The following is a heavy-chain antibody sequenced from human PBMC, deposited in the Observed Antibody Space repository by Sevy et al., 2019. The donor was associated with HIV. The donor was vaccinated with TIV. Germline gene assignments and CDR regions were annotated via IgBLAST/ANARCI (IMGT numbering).Heavy chain of an antibody. D-gene: IGHD3-3*01. V-gene: IGHV3-7*01. Sequence: GGSLRLSCAASGFTFSSYWMSWVRQAPGKGLEWVANIKQDGSEKYYVDSVKGRFTNSRDNAKNSLYLQMTSLRAEDTAVYYCARHSYYDFWSGYLADIWGQGTTVTVSS. CDR2: IKQDGSEK. CDR1: GFTFSSYW. J-gene: IGHJ6*02. CDR3: ARHSYYDFWSGYLADI.